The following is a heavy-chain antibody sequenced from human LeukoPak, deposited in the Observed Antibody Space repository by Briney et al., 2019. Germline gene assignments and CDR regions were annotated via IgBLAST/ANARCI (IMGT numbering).Heavy chain of an antibody. CDR2: ISAYNGNT. J-gene: IGHJ5*02. CDR3: ARSGSGKGDWFDP. V-gene: IGHV1-18*01. D-gene: IGHD3-10*01. CDR1: GGTFSSYA. Sequence: ASVKVSCKASGGTFSSYAISWVRQAPGQGLEWMGWISAYNGNTNYAQKLQGRVTMTTDTSTSTAYMELRSLRSDDTAVYYCARSGSGKGDWFDPWGQGTLVTVSS.